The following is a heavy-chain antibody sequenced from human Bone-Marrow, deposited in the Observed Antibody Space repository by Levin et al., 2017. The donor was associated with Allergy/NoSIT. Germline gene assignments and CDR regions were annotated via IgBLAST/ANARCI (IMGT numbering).Heavy chain of an antibody. J-gene: IGHJ5*02. CDR1: GFTFSSYS. CDR2: ISSKSTYM. D-gene: IGHD6-6*01. Sequence: GESLKISCEVSGFTFSSYSMNWVRQAPGKGLEWISSISSKSTYMDYAESVKGRFTVSRDNGANSLYLQINSVRLEDTAFYFCVRGTITGRPERTLDLWGQGTLVTVSS. CDR3: VRGTITGRPERTLDL. V-gene: IGHV3-21*01.